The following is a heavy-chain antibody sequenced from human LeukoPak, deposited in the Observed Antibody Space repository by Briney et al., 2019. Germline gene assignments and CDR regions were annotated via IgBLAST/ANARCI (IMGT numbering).Heavy chain of an antibody. CDR3: SADFRYCVDG. J-gene: IGHJ6*01. D-gene: IGHD2-15*01. CDR1: GFTFSNAW. V-gene: IGHV3-15*01. CDR2: IKTKTASCAT. Sequence: GGSLRLSCAASGFTFSNAWMTWVRQAPGKGQKWIGRIKTKTASCATDYATPVKGIFTISGDDSENTVFLQMNNLKTEDTAVYHCSADFRYCVDGWGQGTTVTVSS.